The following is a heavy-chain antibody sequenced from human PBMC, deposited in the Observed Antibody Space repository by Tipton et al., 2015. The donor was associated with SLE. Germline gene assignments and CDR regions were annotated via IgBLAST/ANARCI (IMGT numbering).Heavy chain of an antibody. CDR1: GFTVSSNY. CDR3: ASQLTGDWDAFDI. Sequence: SLRLSCAASGFTVSSNYMSWVRQAPGKGLEWVSVIYSGGSTYYADSVKGRFTISRGNSKNTLYLQMNSLRAEDTAVYYCASQLTGDWDAFDIWGQGTMVTVSS. J-gene: IGHJ3*02. D-gene: IGHD7-27*01. CDR2: IYSGGST. V-gene: IGHV3-66*02.